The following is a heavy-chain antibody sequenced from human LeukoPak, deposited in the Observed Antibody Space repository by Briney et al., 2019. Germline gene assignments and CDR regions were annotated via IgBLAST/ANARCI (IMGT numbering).Heavy chain of an antibody. V-gene: IGHV3-13*01. J-gene: IGHJ4*02. CDR3: VREARGYHYTYFDY. D-gene: IGHD5-18*01. CDR1: GFTLGSHD. CDR2: VSSGFHA. Sequence: GGSLRLSCTASGFTLGSHDMHWVRQIPGQGLEWVAAVSSGFHAFFADSVQGRFTVSREDARSSLYLQMNSLRAGDTAVYYCVREARGYHYTYFDYWGQGTLVTVSS.